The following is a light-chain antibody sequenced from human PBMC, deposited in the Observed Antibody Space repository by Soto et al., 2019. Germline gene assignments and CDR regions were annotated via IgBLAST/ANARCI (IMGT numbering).Light chain of an antibody. CDR3: QQYNNWPWT. CDR1: QSISDT. J-gene: IGKJ1*01. Sequence: EMVITNLQATLPLSPGGKPTRSGRAGQSISDTLAWYQQKPGQAPRLLIYGASKRATGFPARFSGSGSGTDFTLTISSLQSEDFAVYYCQQYNNWPWTFGQGTKVDIK. CDR2: GAS. V-gene: IGKV3-15*01.